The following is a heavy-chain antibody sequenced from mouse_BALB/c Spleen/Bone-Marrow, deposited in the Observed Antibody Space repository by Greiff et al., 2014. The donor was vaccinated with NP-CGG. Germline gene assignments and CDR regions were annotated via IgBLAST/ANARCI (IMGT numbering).Heavy chain of an antibody. CDR2: INPNNGGT. Sequence: VQLQQPGPELVKPGASVKILCKASGYTFTDYNMDWVKQSHGKSLEWIGDINPNNGGTIYNQKFKGKATLTVDKSSSTAYMELRSLTSEDTAVYYCARGHYYGSRNWYFDVWGAGTTVTVSS. D-gene: IGHD1-1*01. J-gene: IGHJ1*01. CDR1: GYTFTDYN. V-gene: IGHV1-18*01. CDR3: ARGHYYGSRNWYFDV.